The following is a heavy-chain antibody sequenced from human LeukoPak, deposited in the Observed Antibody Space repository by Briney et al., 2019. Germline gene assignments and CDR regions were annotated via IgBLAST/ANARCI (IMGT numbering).Heavy chain of an antibody. V-gene: IGHV3-53*01. CDR2: IYSGGST. D-gene: IGHD6-19*01. Sequence: GGSLRLSCAASGFTVSSNYMSWVRQAPGKGLEWVSVIYSGGSTYYADSVKGRFTISRDKSNNTVSIQMNSLRAEDTAVYYCARDLASGWSSYFDYWGQGTLVTVSS. J-gene: IGHJ4*02. CDR1: GFTVSSNY. CDR3: ARDLASGWSSYFDY.